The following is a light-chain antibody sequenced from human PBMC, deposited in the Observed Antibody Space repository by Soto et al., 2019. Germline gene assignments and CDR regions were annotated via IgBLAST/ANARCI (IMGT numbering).Light chain of an antibody. J-gene: IGKJ4*01. CDR1: QSLTNNF. CDR2: DVS. Sequence: EIVLTQSPATLSLSPGERVTLSCGASQSLTNNFLAWYQQRPGLAPKLLIFDVSTRASDIPDRFSGSGSGTDFTLTSSRLEPEDFAVYYCQRFDNSPTFGGGTKVELK. V-gene: IGKV3D-20*01. CDR3: QRFDNSPT.